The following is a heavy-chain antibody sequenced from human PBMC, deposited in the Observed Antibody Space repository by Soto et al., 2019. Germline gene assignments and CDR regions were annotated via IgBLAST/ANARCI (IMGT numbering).Heavy chain of an antibody. CDR3: AAGGYSYGYDY. Sequence: ASVKVSCEASGYAFTGYYMHWVRQAPGQGLEWMGWNNPNSGGTNYAQKFQGWVTMTRDTSISTAYMELSRLRSDDTAVYYCAAGGYSYGYDYWGQGTLVTVSS. J-gene: IGHJ4*02. CDR1: GYAFTGYY. CDR2: NNPNSGGT. D-gene: IGHD5-18*01. V-gene: IGHV1-2*04.